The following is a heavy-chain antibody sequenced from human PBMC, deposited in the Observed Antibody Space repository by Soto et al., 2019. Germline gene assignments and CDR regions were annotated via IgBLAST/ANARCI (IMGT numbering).Heavy chain of an antibody. D-gene: IGHD6-6*01. J-gene: IGHJ4*02. V-gene: IGHV4-59*11. CDR3: ARRDYSTSSLGPFDY. Sequence: QVQLQESGPGLVKPSETLSLTCVVSGGSIGSHYWSWIRQPPGGGLEWIGYVHYGGSTNYNPSLKSRVTISVDTSKDQFYLNLSSVTAADTALYFCARRDYSTSSLGPFDYWGQGILVTVSS. CDR1: GGSIGSHY. CDR2: VHYGGST.